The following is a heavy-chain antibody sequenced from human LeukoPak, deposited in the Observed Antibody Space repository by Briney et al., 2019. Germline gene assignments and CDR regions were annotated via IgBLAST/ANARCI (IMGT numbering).Heavy chain of an antibody. Sequence: GGSLRLSCSVSGFTVSNDYMSWVRQAPGMGLEWVSVIFSGGSTYYADSVKGRFTISRDNSKNTLYLQMNSLRAEDTAVYYCARGEDTKWRREIYYGMDVWGQGTTVTV. J-gene: IGHJ6*02. CDR2: IFSGGST. D-gene: IGHD2-15*01. CDR3: ARGEDTKWRREIYYGMDV. CDR1: GFTVSNDY. V-gene: IGHV3-66*01.